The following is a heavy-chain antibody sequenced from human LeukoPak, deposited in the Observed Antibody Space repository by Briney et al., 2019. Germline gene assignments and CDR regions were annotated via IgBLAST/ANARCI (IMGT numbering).Heavy chain of an antibody. V-gene: IGHV1-46*01. CDR3: AREFIVVVPASPGDYYYYMDV. D-gene: IGHD2-2*01. CDR1: GYTFTSYY. J-gene: IGHJ6*03. CDR2: INPSGGST. Sequence: ASVKVPCKASGYTFTSYYMHWVRQAPGQGLEWMGIINPSGGSTSYAQKFQGRVTMTRDMSTSTVYMELSSLRSEDTAVYYCAREFIVVVPASPGDYYYYMDVWGKGTTVTVSS.